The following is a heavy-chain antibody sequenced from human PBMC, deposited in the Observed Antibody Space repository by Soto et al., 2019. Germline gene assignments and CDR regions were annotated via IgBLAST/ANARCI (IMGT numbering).Heavy chain of an antibody. D-gene: IGHD2-2*01. Sequence: ASVKVSCKASGYTFTGYYMHWVRQAPGQGLEWMGWINPNSGGTNYAQKFQGWVTMTRDTSISTAYMELSRLRSDDPAVYYCARDIRYCSSTSCPYGMDVWGQGTTVTVSS. CDR2: INPNSGGT. CDR1: GYTFTGYY. V-gene: IGHV1-2*04. CDR3: ARDIRYCSSTSCPYGMDV. J-gene: IGHJ6*02.